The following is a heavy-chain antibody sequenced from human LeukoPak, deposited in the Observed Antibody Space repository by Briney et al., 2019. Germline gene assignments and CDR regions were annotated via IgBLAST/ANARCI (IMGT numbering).Heavy chain of an antibody. CDR1: GFTYRSYG. CDR2: IRSDGSSK. J-gene: IGHJ4*02. Sequence: GGSLRLSCAASGFTYRSYGLHWVRQAPGKGLEWVALIRSDGSSKNYADSVKGRFTISRDASKNTVYLQMNSLRAEDTAVYSCAKWSGDYPSYYLDYWGQGTLVTVSS. V-gene: IGHV3-30*02. D-gene: IGHD4-17*01. CDR3: AKWSGDYPSYYLDY.